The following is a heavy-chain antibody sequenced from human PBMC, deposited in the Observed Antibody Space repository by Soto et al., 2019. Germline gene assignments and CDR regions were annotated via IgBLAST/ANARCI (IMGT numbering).Heavy chain of an antibody. J-gene: IGHJ3*02. Sequence: GGSLRLSCAAPGFIFSAYYMDWVRQAPGQGLEWVGGISNKANSYSTEYAASVRGRSNVSRDDSSKSMDMQMNSLKVEDTAVYYCARAASPRIYGGNSWVHFDIWGQGTMVTVS. D-gene: IGHD4-17*01. CDR3: ARAASPRIYGGNSWVHFDI. V-gene: IGHV3-72*01. CDR1: GFIFSAYY. CDR2: ISNKANSYST.